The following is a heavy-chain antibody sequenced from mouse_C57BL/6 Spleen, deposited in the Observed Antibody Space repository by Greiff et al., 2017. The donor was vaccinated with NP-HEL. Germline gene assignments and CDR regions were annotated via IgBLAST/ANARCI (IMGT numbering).Heavy chain of an antibody. CDR2: IYPGDGDT. D-gene: IGHD1-1*01. V-gene: IGHV1-80*01. J-gene: IGHJ3*01. CDR3: ARDGSAWFAY. CDR1: GYAFSSYW. Sequence: VHLVESGAELVKPGASVKISCKASGYAFSSYWMNWVKQRPGKGLEWIGQIYPGDGDTNYNGKFKGKATLTADKSSSTAYMQLSSLTSEDSAVYFCARDGSAWFAYWGQGTLVTVSA.